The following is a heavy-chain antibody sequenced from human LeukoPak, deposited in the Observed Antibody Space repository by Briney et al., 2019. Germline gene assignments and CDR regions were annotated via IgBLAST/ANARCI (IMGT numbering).Heavy chain of an antibody. D-gene: IGHD6-13*01. CDR1: GFTFSSYA. CDR3: ARDRVLSSSWQGNGYYYGMDV. V-gene: IGHV3-30*04. Sequence: GGSLRLSCAASGFTFSSYAMSWVRQAPGKGLEWVAVISYDGSNKYYADSVKGRFTISRDNSKNTLYLQMNSLRAEDTAVYYCARDRVLSSSWQGNGYYYGMDVWGKGTTVTVSS. J-gene: IGHJ6*04. CDR2: ISYDGSNK.